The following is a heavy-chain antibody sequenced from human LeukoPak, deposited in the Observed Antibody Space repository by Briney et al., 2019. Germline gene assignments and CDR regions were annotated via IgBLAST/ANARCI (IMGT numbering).Heavy chain of an antibody. D-gene: IGHD1-1*01. CDR2: IGTAGDT. CDR1: GFSFSDYD. CDR3: ARVAKERVGGVYYFDY. Sequence: GGSLRLSCAASGFSFSDYDMHWVRQATGKGLEWVSAIGTAGDTYYTGSVEGRFTISRENAKNSLYLQMNSLRAGDTAVYYCARVAKERVGGVYYFDYWGQGTLVTVSS. V-gene: IGHV3-13*01. J-gene: IGHJ4*02.